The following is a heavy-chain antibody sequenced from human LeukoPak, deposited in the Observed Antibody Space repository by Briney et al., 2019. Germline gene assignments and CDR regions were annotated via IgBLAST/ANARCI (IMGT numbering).Heavy chain of an antibody. CDR1: GGSINTNNW. Sequence: PSETLSLTCTVSGGSINTNNWWNWVRQPSGRGLEWIGEIYHSGSANYHPSRKSRVTISVDRSKNQFSLTLSSVTAADTAVYYCARDVGSYRRVDYWGQGTLVTVSS. CDR3: ARDVGSYRRVDY. V-gene: IGHV4-4*02. CDR2: IYHSGSA. D-gene: IGHD1-26*01. J-gene: IGHJ4*02.